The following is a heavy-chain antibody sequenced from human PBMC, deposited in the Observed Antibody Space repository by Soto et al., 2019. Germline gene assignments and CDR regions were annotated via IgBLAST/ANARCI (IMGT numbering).Heavy chain of an antibody. J-gene: IGHJ3*02. V-gene: IGHV3-21*01. CDR3: AREPYGVNAFDI. Sequence: EVQLVESGGGLVKPRGSLRLSCAASGFTFSSYSMNWVRQAPGKRLEWVSSISSSSSYIYYADSVKGRFTISRDNAKNSLYLQMNSLRAEDTAVYYCAREPYGVNAFDIWGQGTMVTVSS. CDR1: GFTFSSYS. D-gene: IGHD4-17*01. CDR2: ISSSSSYI.